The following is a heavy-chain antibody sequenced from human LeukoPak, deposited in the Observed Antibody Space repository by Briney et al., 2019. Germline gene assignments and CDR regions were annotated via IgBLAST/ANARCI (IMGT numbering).Heavy chain of an antibody. D-gene: IGHD4-17*01. Sequence: SQTLSLTCTVSVGSISSGGYYWSWISQHPGECLEWIGYIYYSVSNYYNPSLKSRVTIPVDTSKNQFSLKLSSVPAADTAVYYCARDSYGDYAFDYWGRGTLVSV. V-gene: IGHV4-31*03. J-gene: IGHJ4*02. CDR1: VGSISSGGYY. CDR2: IYYSVSN. CDR3: ARDSYGDYAFDY.